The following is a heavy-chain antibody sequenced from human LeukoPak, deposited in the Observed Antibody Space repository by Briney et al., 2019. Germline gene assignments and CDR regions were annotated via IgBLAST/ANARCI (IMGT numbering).Heavy chain of an antibody. CDR1: GYTFTGYY. D-gene: IGHD5-18*01. V-gene: IGHV1-2*02. CDR3: ARQQWIRSYYYTDV. J-gene: IGHJ6*03. CDR2: INPNSGGT. Sequence: ASVKVSCKASGYTFTGYYMHWVRQAPGQGLEWMGWINPNSGGTNYAQKFQGRVTMTRDTSISTAYMELSRLRSDDTAVYYCARQQWIRSYYYTDVWGKGTTVTVSS.